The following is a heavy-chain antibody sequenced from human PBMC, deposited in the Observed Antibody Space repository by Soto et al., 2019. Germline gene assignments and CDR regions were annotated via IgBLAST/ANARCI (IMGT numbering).Heavy chain of an antibody. D-gene: IGHD4-17*01. CDR1: GGSISSGGYY. Sequence: PSETLSLTCTVSGGSISSGGYYWSWIRQHPGKGLEWIGYIYYSGSTYYNPSLKSRVTISVDTSKNQFSLKLSSVTAADTAVYYCARDLGDDYGDYLGAFDIWGQGTMVTVSS. CDR3: ARDLGDDYGDYLGAFDI. CDR2: IYYSGST. J-gene: IGHJ3*02. V-gene: IGHV4-31*03.